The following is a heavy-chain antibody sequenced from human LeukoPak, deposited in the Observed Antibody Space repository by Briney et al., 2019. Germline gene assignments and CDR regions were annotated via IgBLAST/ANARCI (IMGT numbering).Heavy chain of an antibody. CDR3: ARPSQYGSGTDYYFDS. J-gene: IGHJ4*02. CDR2: IRTKANNYAT. V-gene: IGHV3-73*01. CDR1: GFMFSGSP. Sequence: GGSLKLSCAASGFMFSGSPMHWVRQASGKGLEWVGHIRTKANNYATIYAVSVKGRFTISRDDSKNTAYLQMNSLKTEDTAVYYCARPSQYGSGTDYYFDSWGQGTLVTVSS. D-gene: IGHD3-10*01.